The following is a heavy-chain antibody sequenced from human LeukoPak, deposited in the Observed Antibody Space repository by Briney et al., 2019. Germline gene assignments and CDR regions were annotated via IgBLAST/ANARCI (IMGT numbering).Heavy chain of an antibody. CDR1: GGSVHSGGYY. CDR3: ARAGDSSGYHLDS. J-gene: IGHJ4*02. D-gene: IGHD3-22*01. CDR2: IFNTGTT. Sequence: PSETLSLTCTVSGGSVHSGGYYWSWIRQHPGKGLEWAGYIFNTGTTYYNPSLRSRITISADTSKNQFSPKLSSVTAADTAVYYCARAGDSSGYHLDSWGQGTLVTVSS. V-gene: IGHV4-31*03.